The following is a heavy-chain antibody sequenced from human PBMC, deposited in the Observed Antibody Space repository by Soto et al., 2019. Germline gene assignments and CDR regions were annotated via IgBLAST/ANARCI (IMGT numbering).Heavy chain of an antibody. J-gene: IGHJ4*02. CDR2: VSYDGSNK. Sequence: SLRLSCAASGFTFSSYGMHWVRQAPGKGLEWVAVVSYDGSNKYYADSVKGRFTISRDNSKNTLYLQMNSLRAEDTAVYYCAKPTNGYSYGPGDYWGQGTLVTVSS. V-gene: IGHV3-30*18. CDR1: GFTFSSYG. D-gene: IGHD5-18*01. CDR3: AKPTNGYSYGPGDY.